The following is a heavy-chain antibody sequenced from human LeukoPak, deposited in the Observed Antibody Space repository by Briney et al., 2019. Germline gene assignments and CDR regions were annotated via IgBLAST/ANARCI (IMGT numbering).Heavy chain of an antibody. CDR3: ARGLRIAVAGTPGY. D-gene: IGHD6-19*01. J-gene: IGHJ4*02. V-gene: IGHV1-8*01. CDR2: MNPNSGNT. CDR1: GYTFTSYD. Sequence: ASVKVSCKASGYTFTSYDTNWVRQATGQGLEWMGWMNPNSGNTGYAQKFQGRVTMTRNTSISTAYMELSSLRSEDTAVYYCARGLRIAVAGTPGYWGQGTLVTVSS.